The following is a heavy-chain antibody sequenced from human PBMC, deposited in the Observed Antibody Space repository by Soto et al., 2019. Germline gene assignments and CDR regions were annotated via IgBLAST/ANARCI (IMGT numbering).Heavy chain of an antibody. CDR1: GFTFDDYA. J-gene: IGHJ4*02. CDR2: ITWNSGNI. V-gene: IGHV3-9*01. D-gene: IGHD4-4*01. CDR3: AKGWGYSHYYYFVY. Sequence: PGGSLRLSCAASGFTFDDYAMHWVRQVLGKGLEWVSGITWNSGNIGYADSVKGRFTISRDNAKNSLYLQMNSQRAEDTAFYYCAKGWGYSHYYYFVYWGLGTLVTVSS.